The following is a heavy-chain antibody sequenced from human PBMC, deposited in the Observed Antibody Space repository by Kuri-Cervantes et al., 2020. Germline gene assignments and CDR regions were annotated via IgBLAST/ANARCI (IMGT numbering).Heavy chain of an antibody. D-gene: IGHD3-9*01. CDR1: GFTFSSYW. CDR3: ARDLHAGYDILTGRFDY. CDR2: IKQDGSEK. J-gene: IGHJ4*02. V-gene: IGHV3-7*01. Sequence: GESLKISCAASGFTFSSYWMSWVRQAPGKGLEWVANIKQDGSEKYYVDSVKGRFTISRDNAKNSLYLQMNSPRAEDTAVYYCARDLHAGYDILTGRFDYWGQGTLVTVSS.